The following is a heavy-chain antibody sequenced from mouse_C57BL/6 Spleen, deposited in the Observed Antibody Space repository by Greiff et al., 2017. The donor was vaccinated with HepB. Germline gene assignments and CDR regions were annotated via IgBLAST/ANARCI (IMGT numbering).Heavy chain of an antibody. J-gene: IGHJ4*01. CDR3: ARDQGVVATNYAMDY. CDR1: GFTFSSYA. CDR2: ISDGGSYT. D-gene: IGHD1-1*01. Sequence: EVKLMESGGGLVKPGGSLKLSCAASGFTFSSYAMSWVRQTPEKRLEWVATISDGGSYTYYPDNVKGRFTISRDNAKNNLYLQMSHLKSEDTAMYYWARDQGVVATNYAMDYWGQGTSVTVSS. V-gene: IGHV5-4*01.